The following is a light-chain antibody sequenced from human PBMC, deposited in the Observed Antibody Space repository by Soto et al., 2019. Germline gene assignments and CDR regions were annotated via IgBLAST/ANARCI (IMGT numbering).Light chain of an antibody. CDR1: ISDVGGYNF. J-gene: IGLJ1*01. V-gene: IGLV2-14*03. CDR3: SSFTGSNYV. Sequence: QSVLTRPASVSRSPGQSITITCTGTISDVGGYNFVSWYQQYPGKAPKLMICDVSNRPSGVSNRFSGSKSGNTASLTISGLQAEDEADYYCSSFTGSNYVFGTGTKVTVL. CDR2: DVS.